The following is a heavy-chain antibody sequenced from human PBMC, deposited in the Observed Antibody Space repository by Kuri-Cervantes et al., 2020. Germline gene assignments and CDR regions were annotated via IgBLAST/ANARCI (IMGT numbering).Heavy chain of an antibody. Sequence: SVKVSCKASGGTFSSYAISWVRQAPGQGLEWMGGIIPIFGTANYAQKFQGRVTITADESTSTAYMELSSLRSEDTAVYYCARTLHYDFWSPIRGMGYWGQGTLVTVSS. V-gene: IGHV1-69*13. CDR1: GGTFSSYA. D-gene: IGHD3-3*01. CDR3: ARTLHYDFWSPIRGMGY. J-gene: IGHJ4*02. CDR2: IIPIFGTA.